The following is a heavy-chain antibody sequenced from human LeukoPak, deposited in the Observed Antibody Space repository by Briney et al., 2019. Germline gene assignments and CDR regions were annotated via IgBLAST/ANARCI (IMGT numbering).Heavy chain of an antibody. V-gene: IGHV3-30-3*01. CDR3: ARDPHGDYGRGYYGMDV. CDR2: ISYDGSNK. CDR1: GFTFSSYA. D-gene: IGHD4-17*01. J-gene: IGHJ6*02. Sequence: GGSLRLSCAASGFTFSSYAMSWVRQAPGKGLEWVAVISYDGSNKYYADSVKGRFTISRDNSKNTLYLQMNSLRAEDTAVYYCARDPHGDYGRGYYGMDVWGQGTTVTVSS.